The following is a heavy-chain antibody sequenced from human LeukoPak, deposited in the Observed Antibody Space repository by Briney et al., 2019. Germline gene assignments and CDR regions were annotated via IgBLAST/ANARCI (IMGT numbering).Heavy chain of an antibody. V-gene: IGHV3-7*01. CDR1: GFTLRSYG. Sequence: GGSLRLSCATSGFTLRSYGMSWVRQAPGKGLEWVASIKEEGSEKHYVDSVKGRFTISRDNAKNSLYLQMNSLRAEDTAVYYCARGHYQLSWGQGILVTVSS. CDR2: IKEEGSEK. CDR3: ARGHYQLS. D-gene: IGHD2-2*01. J-gene: IGHJ5*02.